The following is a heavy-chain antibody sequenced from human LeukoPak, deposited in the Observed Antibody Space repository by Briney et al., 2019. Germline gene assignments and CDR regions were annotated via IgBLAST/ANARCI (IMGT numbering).Heavy chain of an antibody. CDR2: ISGSGGST. D-gene: IGHD2-21*01. CDR3: GLIPDY. J-gene: IGHJ4*02. CDR1: GYIFSSYA. V-gene: IGHV3-23*01. Sequence: GGSLRLSCAASGYIFSSYAMNWVRQAPGKGLEWVSAISGSGGSTYYADSVKGRFTISRDNSKNTLYLQMNSPRAEDTAVYYGGLIPDYWGQGTLVTVSS.